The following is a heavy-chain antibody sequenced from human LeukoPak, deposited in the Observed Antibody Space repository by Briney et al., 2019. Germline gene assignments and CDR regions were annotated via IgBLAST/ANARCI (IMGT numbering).Heavy chain of an antibody. V-gene: IGHV4-30-4*08. CDR3: ARGPDSSGYYYFDF. D-gene: IGHD3-22*01. Sequence: SETLSLTCTVSGGSVSSGTYYWSWIRQPPGKGLEWIGYIYHSGSTYFNPSLKSRVTISVDTSKNQFSLKLSSVTAADTAVYYCARGPDSSGYYYFDFWGQGTLVTVSS. J-gene: IGHJ4*02. CDR2: IYHSGST. CDR1: GGSVSSGTYY.